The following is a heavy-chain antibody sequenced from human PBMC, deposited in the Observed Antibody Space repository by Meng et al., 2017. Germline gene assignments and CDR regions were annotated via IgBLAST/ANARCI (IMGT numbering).Heavy chain of an antibody. CDR2: ISSSSSYI. CDR1: GFTFSDYY. D-gene: IGHD3-10*01. Sequence: GESLKISCAASGFTFSDYYMSWIRQAPGKGLEGVSSISSSSSYIYYADSVKGRFTISRDNAKNSMYLQMNSLRAEDTAVEYCARDFFPVDGSGSYFNVDYWGQGTLVTVSS. CDR3: ARDFFPVDGSGSYFNVDY. V-gene: IGHV3-11*06. J-gene: IGHJ4*02.